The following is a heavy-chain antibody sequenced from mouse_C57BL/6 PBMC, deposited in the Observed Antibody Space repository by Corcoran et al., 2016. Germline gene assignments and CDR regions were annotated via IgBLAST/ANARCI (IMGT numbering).Heavy chain of an antibody. V-gene: IGHV14-1*01. D-gene: IGHD2-2*01. CDR1: GFNIKDYY. Sequence: EVQLQQSGAELVRPGASVKLSCTASGFNIKDYYMHWVKQRPEQGLEWSGRIYPEDGDTAYGPKFQGKATMTAATSSNTAYRQRSSLTSEDTAVYYCTSLWLRRAMDYWGQGTSFTVSS. J-gene: IGHJ4*01. CDR2: IYPEDGDT. CDR3: TSLWLRRAMDY.